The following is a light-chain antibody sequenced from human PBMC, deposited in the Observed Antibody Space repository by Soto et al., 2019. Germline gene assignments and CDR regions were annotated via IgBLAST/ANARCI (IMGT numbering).Light chain of an antibody. CDR3: QQSYSTPYT. CDR1: QDISHY. Sequence: DIQMTQSPSSLSASVGDTVTITCQASQDISHYLNWYQQKPGKAPKLLIYAASSLQSGVPSRFSGSGSGTDFTLTISSLQPEDFATYYCQQSYSTPYTFGQGTKVDIK. CDR2: AAS. J-gene: IGKJ2*01. V-gene: IGKV1-39*01.